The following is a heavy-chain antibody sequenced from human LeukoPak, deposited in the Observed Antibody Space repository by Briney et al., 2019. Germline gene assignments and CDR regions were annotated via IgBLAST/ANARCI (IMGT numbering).Heavy chain of an antibody. CDR2: IYADGAT. D-gene: IGHD3-10*01. Sequence: GGFLRLSCAASGFTVSQNYMSWVRQAPGRGLEWVSLIYADGATHYADSVKGRFTISRDNSKNTVYLEMNSLRPEDTAVYYCARDRAGTKAWVELDPWGQGTLVTVSS. V-gene: IGHV3-66*02. CDR1: GFTVSQNY. CDR3: ARDRAGTKAWVELDP. J-gene: IGHJ5*02.